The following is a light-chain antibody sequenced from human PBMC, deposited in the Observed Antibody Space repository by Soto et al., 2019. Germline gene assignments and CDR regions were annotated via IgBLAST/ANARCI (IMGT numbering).Light chain of an antibody. Sequence: AIRMTQSPSSLSASTGDRVTITCRASQGISSYLAWYQQKPGKAPKLLIYAASTLQSGVRSRFSGSGSGTDFTFTISSLQPEDISTYYCQQYDNLPTFGQGTRLEIK. CDR2: AAS. CDR3: QQYDNLPT. J-gene: IGKJ5*01. V-gene: IGKV1-8*01. CDR1: QGISSY.